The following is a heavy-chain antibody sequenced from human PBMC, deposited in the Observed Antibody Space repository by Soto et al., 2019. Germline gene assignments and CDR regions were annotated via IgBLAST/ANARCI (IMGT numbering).Heavy chain of an antibody. D-gene: IGHD3-3*01. V-gene: IGHV4-4*07. CDR1: GGSISSYY. CDR3: ARDYDFWSGSHSFLFDP. J-gene: IGHJ5*02. CDR2: IYTSGST. Sequence: SETLSLTCTVSGGSISSYYWSWIRRPAGKGLEWIGRIYTSGSTNYNPSPKSRVTMSVDTSKNQFSLKLSSVTAADTAVYYCARDYDFWSGSHSFLFDPWGQGTLVTVSS.